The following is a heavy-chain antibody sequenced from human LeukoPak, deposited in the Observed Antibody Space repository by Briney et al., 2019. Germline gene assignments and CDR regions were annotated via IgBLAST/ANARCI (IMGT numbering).Heavy chain of an antibody. CDR1: GGTFSSYA. CDR2: IIPIFGTA. CDR3: ARDAGKAYYYYYYMDV. V-gene: IGHV1-69*15. J-gene: IGHJ6*03. D-gene: IGHD6-13*01. Sequence: SVKVSCKASGGTFSSYAISWVRQAPGQGLEWMGRIIPIFGTANYAQKFQGRVTITADESTSTAYMELSSLRSEDTAVYYCARDAGKAYYYYYYMDVWGKGTTVTVSS.